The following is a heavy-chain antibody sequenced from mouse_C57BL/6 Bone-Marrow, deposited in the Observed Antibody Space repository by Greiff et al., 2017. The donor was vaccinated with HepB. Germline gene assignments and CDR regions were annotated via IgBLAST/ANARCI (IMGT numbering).Heavy chain of an antibody. J-gene: IGHJ3*01. D-gene: IGHD2-5*01. CDR3: ARGGRTYYSNSWFAY. CDR1: GYTFTSYW. CDR2: IYPGSGST. Sequence: VQLQQPGAELVKPGASVKMSCKASGYTFTSYWITWVKQRPGQGLEWIGDIYPGSGSTNYNEKFKSKATLTVDTSSSTAYMQLSSLTSEDSAVYYCARGGRTYYSNSWFAYWGQGTLVTVSA. V-gene: IGHV1-55*01.